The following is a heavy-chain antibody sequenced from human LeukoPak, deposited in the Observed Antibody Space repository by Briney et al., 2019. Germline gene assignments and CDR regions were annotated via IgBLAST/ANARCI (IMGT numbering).Heavy chain of an antibody. J-gene: IGHJ4*02. CDR1: ALTFSIHD. CDR3: AKGGCSSTSCYDFDY. Sequence: GGSLRLSCAASALTFSIHDMNWVRQAPGKGLEWVSDISGGGGSTYYADSEKGRFTISRDNFKNPLYLQMNSLRAEDTAVYYCAKGGCSSTSCYDFDYWGQGTLVTVSS. CDR2: ISGGGGST. D-gene: IGHD2-2*01. V-gene: IGHV3-23*01.